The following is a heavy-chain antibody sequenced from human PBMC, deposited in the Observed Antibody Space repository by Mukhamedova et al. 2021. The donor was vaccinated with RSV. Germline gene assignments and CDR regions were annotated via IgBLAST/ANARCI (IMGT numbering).Heavy chain of an antibody. D-gene: IGHD6-19*01. J-gene: IGHJ3*02. CDR3: AKPTQWLDAFDI. Sequence: YADSVKGRLTISRDNSKNTLYLQMNSLRAEDTAVYYCAKPTQWLDAFDIWGQGTMVTVSS. V-gene: IGHV3-23*01.